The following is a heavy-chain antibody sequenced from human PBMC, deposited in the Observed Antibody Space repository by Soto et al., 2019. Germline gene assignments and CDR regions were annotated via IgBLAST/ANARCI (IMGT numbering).Heavy chain of an antibody. D-gene: IGHD2-15*01. V-gene: IGHV3-64*01. CDR2: ISSSGDRT. CDR3: ARGRWTSGSNCYDFDY. Sequence: EVQLVESGGGLVQPGGSLRLSCAASGFTFSSYAIHWVRQAPGKGLEYISGISSSGDRTYYANSVKGRFAISRDNSKNTVDLQMGSLRAEDMAVYYCARGRWTSGSNCYDFDYWGQGTLVTVSS. CDR1: GFTFSSYA. J-gene: IGHJ4*02.